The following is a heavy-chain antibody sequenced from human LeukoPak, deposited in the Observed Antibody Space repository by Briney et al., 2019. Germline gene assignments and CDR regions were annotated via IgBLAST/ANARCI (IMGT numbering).Heavy chain of an antibody. CDR2: IIPIFGTA. CDR3: ARWCLGYSYGQCIGFDP. D-gene: IGHD5-18*01. V-gene: IGHV1-69*06. CDR1: GGTFSSYA. Sequence: ASVKVSCKASGGTFSSYAISWVRQAPGQGLEWMGGIIPIFGTANYAQKFQGRVTITADKSTSTAYMELSSLRSEDTAVYYCARWCLGYSYGQCIGFDPWGQGTLVTVSS. J-gene: IGHJ5*02.